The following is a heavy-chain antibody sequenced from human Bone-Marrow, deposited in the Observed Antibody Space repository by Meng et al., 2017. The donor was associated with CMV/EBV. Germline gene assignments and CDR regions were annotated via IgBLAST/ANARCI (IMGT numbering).Heavy chain of an antibody. J-gene: IGHJ3*01. CDR2: IIPYLDES. CDR3: AGRGPYGRVLNV. V-gene: IGHV1-69*02. D-gene: IGHD3-10*01. CDR1: GGTANAYT. Sequence: CKASGGTANAYTFNWVRQAPGRGLEWMGGIIPYLDESNYAQTFQGRLTITSDRSTAAFMELTSLRSEDTAVYFCAGRGPYGRVLNVWGQGTLVTVSS.